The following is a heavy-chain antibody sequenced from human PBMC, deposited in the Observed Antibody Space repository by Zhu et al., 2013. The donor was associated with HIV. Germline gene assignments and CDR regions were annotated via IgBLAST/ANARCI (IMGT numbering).Heavy chain of an antibody. CDR1: GYTFTSYG. V-gene: IGHV1-18*01. J-gene: IGHJ5*02. CDR3: ARTYCSSTSCYLDWFDP. D-gene: IGHD2-2*01. Sequence: QVQLVQSGAEVKKPGASVKVSCKASGYTFTSYGITWVRQAPGQGLEWMGWISAHNGKTNYAQKLQGRVTMTTDTSTSTAYMELRSLRSDDTAVYYCARTYCSSTSCYLDWFDPGAREPWSSSPQ. CDR2: ISAHNGKT.